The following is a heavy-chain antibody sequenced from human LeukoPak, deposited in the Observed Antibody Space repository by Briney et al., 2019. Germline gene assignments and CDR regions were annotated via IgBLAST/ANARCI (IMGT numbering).Heavy chain of an antibody. CDR3: ARGYCSGGSCYSSGFDY. D-gene: IGHD2-15*01. J-gene: IGHJ4*02. CDR1: GFTFDDYA. Sequence: GGSLRLSCAASGFTFDDYAMHWVRQAPGKGLEWVSLISGDGGSTYYADSVKGRFTISRDNSKNSLYLQMNSLRAEDTAVYYCARGYCSGGSCYSSGFDYWGQGTLVTVSS. CDR2: ISGDGGST. V-gene: IGHV3-43*02.